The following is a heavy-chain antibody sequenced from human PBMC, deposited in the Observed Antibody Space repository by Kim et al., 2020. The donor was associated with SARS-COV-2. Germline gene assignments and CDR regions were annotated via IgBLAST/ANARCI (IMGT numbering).Heavy chain of an antibody. Sequence: SETLSLTCTVSGGSISSYYWSWIRQPPGKGLEWIGYIYYSGSTNYNPSLKSRVTISVDTSKNQFSLKLSSVTAADTAVYYCARDRAGYGDSYYYGMDVWGQGTTVTVSS. CDR2: IYYSGST. CDR1: GGSISSYY. CDR3: ARDRAGYGDSYYYGMDV. V-gene: IGHV4-59*13. J-gene: IGHJ6*02. D-gene: IGHD4-17*01.